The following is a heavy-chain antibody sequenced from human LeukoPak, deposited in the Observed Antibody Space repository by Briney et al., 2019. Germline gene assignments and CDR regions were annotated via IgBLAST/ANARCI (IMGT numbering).Heavy chain of an antibody. D-gene: IGHD3-10*01. CDR3: AQGGSEIYFYYHGMDV. Sequence: GGSLRLSCAASGYTFSSHGLHWVRQVPGKGLEWVAVISYDGSKKYYTDSVKGRFAISRDNSKNTVYLQMNSLRAEDTSVYYCAQGGSEIYFYYHGMDVWGQGTTVTVS. CDR1: GYTFSSHG. V-gene: IGHV3-30*18. J-gene: IGHJ6*02. CDR2: ISYDGSKK.